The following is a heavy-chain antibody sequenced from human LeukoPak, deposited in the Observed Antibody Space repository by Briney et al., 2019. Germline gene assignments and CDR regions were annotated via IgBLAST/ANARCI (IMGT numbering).Heavy chain of an antibody. CDR1: GGSISSYY. D-gene: IGHD5-12*01. CDR2: IYYSGST. J-gene: IGHJ6*02. CDR3: ARDQRAQWLPQREGYYYYGMDV. Sequence: PSETLSLTCTVSGGSISSYYWSWIRQPPGKGLEWIGYIYYSGSTNYNPSLKSRVTISVDTSKNQFSLKLSSATAADTAVYYCARDQRAQWLPQREGYYYYGMDVWGQGTTVTVSS. V-gene: IGHV4-59*01.